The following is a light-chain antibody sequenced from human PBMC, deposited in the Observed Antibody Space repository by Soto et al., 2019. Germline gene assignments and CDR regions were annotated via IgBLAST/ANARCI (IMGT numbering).Light chain of an antibody. CDR1: FSKIGSNY. V-gene: IGLV1-47*01. Sequence: QSVLTQPPSASGTPGQRVTISCSGSFSKIGSNYVYWYQQFPGTAPKLLIYKNNQRPSGVPDRFSGSKSGNTASLTVSGLQAEDEADYYCSSYAGSRLYVFGTGTKVTVL. CDR2: KNN. CDR3: SSYAGSRLYV. J-gene: IGLJ1*01.